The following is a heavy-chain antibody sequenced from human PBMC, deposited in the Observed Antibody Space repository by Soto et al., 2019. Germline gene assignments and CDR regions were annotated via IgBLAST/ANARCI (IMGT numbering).Heavy chain of an antibody. CDR1: GGFVSSGSYY. Sequence: QVQLQQWGAGLLKPSETLSLTCAVYGGFVSSGSYYWSWIRQPPGKGLEWIGERSHSGGTHFNPSLKSRLTISVDTSKNQFSLKMTSVTAADTALYYCARVERGTATTVVDAFDIWGPGTMVTVSS. D-gene: IGHD1-1*01. CDR3: ARVERGTATTVVDAFDI. V-gene: IGHV4-34*01. CDR2: RSHSGGT. J-gene: IGHJ3*02.